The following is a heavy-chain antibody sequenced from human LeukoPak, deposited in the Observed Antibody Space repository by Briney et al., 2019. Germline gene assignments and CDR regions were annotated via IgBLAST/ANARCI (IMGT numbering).Heavy chain of an antibody. D-gene: IGHD2-8*01. CDR3: ARGGLMMDV. CDR2: IRQGGSEK. J-gene: IGHJ6*04. V-gene: IGHV3-7*01. Sequence: RGSLRLSCAASGFTFSTYWMTWVRQAPGKGLEGVANIRQGGSEKDYVDSVKGRFTISRDNAKNSLYLQMNSLRAEDTAVYYCARGGLMMDVWGKGTTVTVSS. CDR1: GFTFSTYW.